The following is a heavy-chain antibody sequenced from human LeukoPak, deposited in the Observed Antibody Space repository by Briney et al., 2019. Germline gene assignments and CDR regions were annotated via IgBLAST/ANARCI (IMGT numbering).Heavy chain of an antibody. CDR1: GFTFRDYY. D-gene: IGHD4-23*01. CDR3: ASDYGGKSVY. J-gene: IGHJ4*02. Sequence: PGGSLRLSCAASGFTFRDYYMSWIRQAPGKGLEWVSYISSSGSIISYVDSVKGRLTISRDNAKNSLYLQMNSLRAEDTAVYYCASDYGGKSVYWGQGTLVTVSS. V-gene: IGHV3-11*04. CDR2: ISSSGSII.